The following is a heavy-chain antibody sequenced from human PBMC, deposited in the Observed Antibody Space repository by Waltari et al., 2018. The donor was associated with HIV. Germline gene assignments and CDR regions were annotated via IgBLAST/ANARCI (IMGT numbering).Heavy chain of an antibody. CDR1: GFTFSNAW. Sequence: EVQLVESGGGLVKPGGSLRLSCAASGFTFSNAWMSWVRQAPGKGLEWVGRIKSKTDGGTKDYAAPVKGRFTISRDDSKNTLYLQMNSLKTEDTAVYYCTSSKVVVVAAPYYYYGMDVWGQGTTVTVSS. V-gene: IGHV3-15*01. CDR2: IKSKTDGGTK. J-gene: IGHJ6*02. CDR3: TSSKVVVVAAPYYYYGMDV. D-gene: IGHD2-15*01.